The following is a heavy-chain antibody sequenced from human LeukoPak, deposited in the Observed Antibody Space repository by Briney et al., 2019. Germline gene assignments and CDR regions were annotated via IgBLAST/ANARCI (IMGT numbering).Heavy chain of an antibody. CDR1: GFTFSSCS. Sequence: KTGGSLRLSCAASGFTFSSCSMNWVRQAPGKGLEWVSSISSSSYIYYADSVKGRITISRDNAKNSLYLQMNSLRAEDTAVYYCARAVHTDFDYWGQGTLVTVSS. CDR2: ISSSSYI. J-gene: IGHJ4*02. D-gene: IGHD2-21*01. V-gene: IGHV3-21*01. CDR3: ARAVHTDFDY.